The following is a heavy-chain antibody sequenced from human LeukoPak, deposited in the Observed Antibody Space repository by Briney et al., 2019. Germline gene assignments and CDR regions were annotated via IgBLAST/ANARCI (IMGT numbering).Heavy chain of an antibody. CDR1: GASISSAY. CDR3: ARSSGRSAWFDP. D-gene: IGHD2-15*01. V-gene: IGHV4-59*01. CDR2: IYYSGST. J-gene: IGHJ5*02. Sequence: SETLSLTCTVSGASISSAYWNWIRQPPGKGLEWIGYIYYSGSTNYNPSPKSRVTISVDTSKNQFSLKLSSVTAADTAVYFCARSSGRSAWFDPWGQGTLVTVSS.